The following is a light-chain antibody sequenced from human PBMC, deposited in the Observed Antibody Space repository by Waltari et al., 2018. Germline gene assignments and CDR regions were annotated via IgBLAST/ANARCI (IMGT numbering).Light chain of an antibody. CDR1: DSNIGSGYD. V-gene: IGLV1-40*01. CDR2: GNS. CDR3: QSYDDSLSWV. J-gene: IGLJ3*02. Sequence: QSVLTQPPSVSGAPGQRVTIPRTGSDSNIGSGYDVHWYRQFPGTAPKLLIYGNSNRPSGVPDRFSASKSGTSASLAISGLQAEDEADYYCQSYDDSLSWVFGGGTKVTVL.